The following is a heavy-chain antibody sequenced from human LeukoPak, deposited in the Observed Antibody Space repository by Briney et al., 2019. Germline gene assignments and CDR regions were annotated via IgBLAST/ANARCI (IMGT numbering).Heavy chain of an antibody. CDR3: ARGISSGWSRAVGY. J-gene: IGHJ4*02. CDR2: IYYSGST. CDR1: GGSISSYY. V-gene: IGHV4-59*01. D-gene: IGHD6-19*01. Sequence: PSETLSLTCIVSGGSISSYYWSWIRQPPGKGLEWIGYIYYSGSTNYNPSLKSRVTISVDTSKNQFSLKLSSVTAADTAVYYCARGISSGWSRAVGYWGQGTLVTVSS.